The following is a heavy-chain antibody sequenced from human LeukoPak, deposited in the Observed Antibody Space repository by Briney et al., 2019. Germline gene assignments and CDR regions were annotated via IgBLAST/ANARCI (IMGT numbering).Heavy chain of an antibody. J-gene: IGHJ6*03. CDR1: GGSFSSYY. CDR3: ASVRRGFGESSKYYSYYYMDV. CDR2: IYYSGST. D-gene: IGHD3-10*01. V-gene: IGHV4-39*01. Sequence: PSETLSLTCAVYGGSFSSYYWGWIRQPPGKGLEWIGNIYYSGSTYNNPSLKSRVTISVDTSKNHFSLNLRSVTAADTAVYYCASVRRGFGESSKYYSYYYMDVWGNGTTVTISS.